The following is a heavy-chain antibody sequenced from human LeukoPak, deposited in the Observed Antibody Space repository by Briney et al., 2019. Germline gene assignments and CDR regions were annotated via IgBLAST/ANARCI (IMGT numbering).Heavy chain of an antibody. CDR1: GVSISSSYSY. CDR2: IDYTGTT. D-gene: IGHD6-19*01. V-gene: IGHV4-39*07. CDR3: ARVAGSSGWAGEIDY. Sequence: SETLSLTCTVSGVSISSSYSYWGWIRQPPGMGLEWIGSIDYTGTTYYSPSLKSRVTISVDTSKNQFSLKLSSVTAADTAVYYCARVAGSSGWAGEIDYWGQGTLVTVSS. J-gene: IGHJ4*02.